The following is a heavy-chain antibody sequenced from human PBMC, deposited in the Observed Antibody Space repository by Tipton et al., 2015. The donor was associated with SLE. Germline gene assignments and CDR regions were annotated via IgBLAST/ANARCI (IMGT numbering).Heavy chain of an antibody. D-gene: IGHD2-15*01. J-gene: IGHJ4*02. Sequence: TLSLTCAVYGGSFSAYSWNWIRQPPGKGLEWIGEINHSGVTNYNPSLKSRVTISVDTSKKQFSLKVRSVTAADTGVYYCGRASGGLLIDYWGQGTLVTVSS. CDR2: INHSGVT. CDR3: GRASGGLLIDY. CDR1: GGSFSAYS. V-gene: IGHV4-34*01.